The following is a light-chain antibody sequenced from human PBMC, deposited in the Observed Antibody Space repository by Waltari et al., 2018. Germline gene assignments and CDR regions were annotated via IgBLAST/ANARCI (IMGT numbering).Light chain of an antibody. Sequence: SYVLTQPPSVSVAPGKTARITCGGNNIGSRSVHWYQQKPGQAPVLVIYDDSDRPSGVAERFPGSNPGNTATLTISRVEAGDEADYSCQVWDSSSDQGMFGGGTKLTVL. J-gene: IGLJ3*02. CDR1: NIGSRS. CDR3: QVWDSSSDQGM. V-gene: IGLV3-21*04. CDR2: DDS.